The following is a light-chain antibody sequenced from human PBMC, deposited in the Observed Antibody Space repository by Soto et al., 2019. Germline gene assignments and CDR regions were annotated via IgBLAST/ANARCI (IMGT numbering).Light chain of an antibody. CDR2: DAS. CDR1: QSVSSY. V-gene: IGKV3-11*01. CDR3: QQRSNWPRT. Sequence: EIVLTQSPGTLSLSPGERATLSCRASQSVSSYLAWYQQKPGQAPRLLIYDASNRATGIPARFSGSGSGTDFTLTINSLQPEDFAVYYCQQRSNWPRTFGQGTKVDI. J-gene: IGKJ1*01.